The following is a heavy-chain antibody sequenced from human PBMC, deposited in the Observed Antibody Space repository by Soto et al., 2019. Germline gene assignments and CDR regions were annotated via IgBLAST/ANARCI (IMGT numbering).Heavy chain of an antibody. J-gene: IGHJ5*02. CDR2: IYHSGST. V-gene: IGHV4-30-4*01. CDR3: ARERPDGARLDP. D-gene: IGHD6-6*01. Sequence: QVQLQESGPGLVKPSQTLSLTCTVSGGSISSGDYYWSWIRQPSGKGLEWIGYIYHSGSTYYNPSLQSRVTISVDTSKTQFSLKLSSVTAADTAVYYCARERPDGARLDPWGQGTLVTVSS. CDR1: GGSISSGDYY.